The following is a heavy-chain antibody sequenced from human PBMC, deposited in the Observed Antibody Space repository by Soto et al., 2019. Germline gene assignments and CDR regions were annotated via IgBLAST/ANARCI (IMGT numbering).Heavy chain of an antibody. V-gene: IGHV3-23*01. CDR3: AKAARTTTLYNFDF. J-gene: IGHJ4*02. D-gene: IGHD1-1*01. CDR1: GFTFSTFG. Sequence: VQLLESGGGLVQPGGSLRLSCAASGFTFSTFGMNWVRQAPGKGLEWVSVISDSGGTTFHADSVKGRFTISRDNSKNTLYLQMNSLRPGDTAVYYCAKAARTTTLYNFDFWGQGTLVTVSS. CDR2: ISDSGGTT.